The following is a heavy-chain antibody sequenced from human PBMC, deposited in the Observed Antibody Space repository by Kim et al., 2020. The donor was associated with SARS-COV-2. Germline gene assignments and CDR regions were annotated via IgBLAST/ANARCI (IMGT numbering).Heavy chain of an antibody. CDR1: GGTFSSYA. D-gene: IGHD2-15*01. CDR2: IIPILGIA. CDR3: ARERVLFYRYCSGGSCSEEVQYFDY. V-gene: IGHV1-69*04. Sequence: SVKVSCKASGGTFSSYAISWVRQAPGQGLEWMGRIIPILGIANYAQKLQGRVTITADKSTSTAYMELSSLRSEDTAVYYCARERVLFYRYCSGGSCSEEVQYFDYWGQGTLVTVSS. J-gene: IGHJ4*02.